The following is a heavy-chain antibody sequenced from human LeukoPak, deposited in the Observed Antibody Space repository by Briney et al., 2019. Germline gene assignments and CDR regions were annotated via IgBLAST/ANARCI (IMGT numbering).Heavy chain of an antibody. J-gene: IGHJ4*02. CDR1: GYTFTDYY. CDR3: ATDPIRTTIFGVVIQ. D-gene: IGHD3-3*01. CDR2: VDPEDGET. Sequence: ASVRVSCKVSGYTFTDYYMHWVQQAPGKGREWMGFVDPEDGETIYAEKFQGRVTITEGTPTDTAYMELSSLRSEDTAVYYCATDPIRTTIFGVVIQWGRGTLVTVSS. V-gene: IGHV1-69-2*01.